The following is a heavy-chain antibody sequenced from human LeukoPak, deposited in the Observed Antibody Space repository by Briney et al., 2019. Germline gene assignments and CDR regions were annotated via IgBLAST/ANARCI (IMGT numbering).Heavy chain of an antibody. J-gene: IGHJ4*02. CDR2: ISGSGGST. CDR3: AKAPPRLPTGYYFDY. V-gene: IGHV3-23*01. CDR1: GFTVSSNY. D-gene: IGHD4-11*01. Sequence: GGSLRLSCAASGFTVSSNYMSWVRQAPGKGLEWVSAISGSGGSTYYADSVKGRFTISRDNSKNTLYLQMNSLRAEDTAVYYCAKAPPRLPTGYYFDYWGQGTLVTVSS.